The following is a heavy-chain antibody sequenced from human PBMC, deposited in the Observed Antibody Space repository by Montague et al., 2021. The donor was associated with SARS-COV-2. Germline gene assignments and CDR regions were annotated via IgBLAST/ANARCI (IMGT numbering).Heavy chain of an antibody. D-gene: IGHD2-8*01. CDR3: ARTSQYCTPTNCYLPNAMDV. Sequence: SETLSLTCIVSGYSISSGYYWGWIRQPPGKGLEWIGNIWHGGSTYYNPSLKSRVTISVDTSNNQFSLKLTSVTAADTAVYYCARTSQYCTPTNCYLPNAMDVWGQGTTVTVSS. CDR1: GYSISSGYY. J-gene: IGHJ6*02. V-gene: IGHV4-38-2*02. CDR2: IWHGGST.